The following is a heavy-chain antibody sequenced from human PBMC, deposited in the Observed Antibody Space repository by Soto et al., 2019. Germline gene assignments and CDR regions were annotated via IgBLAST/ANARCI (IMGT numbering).Heavy chain of an antibody. Sequence: EVHLLESGGTLSQPGGSLRLSCSASGFTFSSYAMNWVRQAPGKSLEWVAAISGNGRSTYYGDSVKGRFTISRDNSRNTMYLQINSLRAEDTALYFCAKDPLRGGNYYFFYFDEWGPGTLVTVSS. J-gene: IGHJ4*01. CDR1: GFTFSSYA. D-gene: IGHD2-21*02. V-gene: IGHV3-23*01. CDR3: AKDPLRGGNYYFFYFDE. CDR2: ISGNGRST.